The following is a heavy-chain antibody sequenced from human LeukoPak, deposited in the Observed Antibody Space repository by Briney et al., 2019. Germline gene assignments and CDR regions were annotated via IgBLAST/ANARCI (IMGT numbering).Heavy chain of an antibody. CDR3: ARDRTLYYDSSGYPSAYYFDY. CDR1: GGSFSGYY. D-gene: IGHD3-22*01. V-gene: IGHV4-31*11. CDR2: IYYSGST. J-gene: IGHJ4*02. Sequence: SETLSLTCAVYGGSFSGYYWSWIRQHPGKGLEWIGYIYYSGSTYYNPSLKSRVTISVDTSKNQFSLKLSSVTAADTAVYYCARDRTLYYDSSGYPSAYYFDYWGQGTLVTVSS.